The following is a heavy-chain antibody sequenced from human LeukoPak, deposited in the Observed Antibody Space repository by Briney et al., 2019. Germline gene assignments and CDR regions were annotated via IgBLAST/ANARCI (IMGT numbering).Heavy chain of an antibody. CDR1: GFTFDDYA. D-gene: IGHD6-19*01. J-gene: IGHJ4*02. V-gene: IGHV3-9*01. CDR3: AKDSIAVAGNVDY. Sequence: GGSLRLSCAASGFTFDDYAMHWVRQAPGKGLEWVSVISWNSGSIGYADSVRGRFTISRDNAKNSLYLQMNSLRAEDTALYYCAKDSIAVAGNVDYWGQGTLVTVPS. CDR2: ISWNSGSI.